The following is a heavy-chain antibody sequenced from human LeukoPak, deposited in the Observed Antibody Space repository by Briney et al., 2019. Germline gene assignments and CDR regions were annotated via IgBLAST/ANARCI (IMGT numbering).Heavy chain of an antibody. J-gene: IGHJ4*02. CDR1: GFTFSSYS. V-gene: IGHV3-21*01. Sequence: GGSLRLSCAASGFTFSSYSMNWVRQAPGKGLELVSSISSSSSYIYYADSVKGRFTISRDNAKNSLYLQMNSLRAEDTAVYYCARGGAVAGILDYWGQVTLVTVSS. D-gene: IGHD6-19*01. CDR2: ISSSSSYI. CDR3: ARGGAVAGILDY.